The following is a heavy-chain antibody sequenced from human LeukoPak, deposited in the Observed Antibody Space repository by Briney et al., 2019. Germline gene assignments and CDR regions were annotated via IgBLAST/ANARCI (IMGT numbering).Heavy chain of an antibody. Sequence: SETLSLTCAVYGGSFSGYYWSWIRQPPGKGLEWIGEINHSGSTNYNPSLKSRVTISVDTSKNQFSLKLSSVTAADTAVYYCARARPVKTRIVLVVYPSFDYWGQGTLVTVSS. J-gene: IGHJ4*02. CDR3: ARARPVKTRIVLVVYPSFDY. D-gene: IGHD2-8*02. CDR2: INHSGST. V-gene: IGHV4-34*01. CDR1: GGSFSGYY.